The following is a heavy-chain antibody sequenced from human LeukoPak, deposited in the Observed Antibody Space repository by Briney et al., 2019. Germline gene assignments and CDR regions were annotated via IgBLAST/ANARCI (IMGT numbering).Heavy chain of an antibody. CDR1: GFTFSSYA. CDR2: ISGSGGST. V-gene: IGHV3-23*01. CDR3: AKSLTPYGDYEVFDY. Sequence: GGSLRLSCAASGFTFSSYAMSWVRQAPRKGLEWVSAISGSGGSTYYADSVKGRFTISRDNSKNTLYLQMNSLRAEDTAVYYCAKSLTPYGDYEVFDYWGQGTLVTVSS. D-gene: IGHD4-17*01. J-gene: IGHJ4*02.